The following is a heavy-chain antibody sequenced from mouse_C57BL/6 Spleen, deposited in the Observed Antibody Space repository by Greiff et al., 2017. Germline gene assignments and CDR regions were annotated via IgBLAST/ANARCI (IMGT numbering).Heavy chain of an antibody. J-gene: IGHJ2*01. CDR3: ARDFGFTTVVPFDY. CDR2: INPGSGGT. D-gene: IGHD1-1*01. CDR1: GYAFTNYL. V-gene: IGHV1-54*01. Sequence: VQLQQSGAELVRPGTSVKVSCKASGYAFTNYLIEWVKQRPGQGLEWIGVINPGSGGTNYNEKFKGKATLTADKSSSTAYMQLSSLTSEDSAVYFCARDFGFTTVVPFDYWGQGTTLTVSS.